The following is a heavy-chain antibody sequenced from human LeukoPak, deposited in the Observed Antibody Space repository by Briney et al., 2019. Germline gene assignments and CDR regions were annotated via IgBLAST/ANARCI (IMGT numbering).Heavy chain of an antibody. J-gene: IGHJ6*02. V-gene: IGHV3-11*01. CDR2: ISSSGSTI. CDR1: GFTFSDYY. Sequence: GGSLRLSCAASGFTFSDYYMSWIRQAPGKGLEWVSYISSSGSTIYYADSVKGRFTISRDNAKNSLYLQMNSLRAEDTAVYYCARAATDYYYYYGMDVWGQGTTVTVSS. CDR3: ARAATDYYYYYGMDV.